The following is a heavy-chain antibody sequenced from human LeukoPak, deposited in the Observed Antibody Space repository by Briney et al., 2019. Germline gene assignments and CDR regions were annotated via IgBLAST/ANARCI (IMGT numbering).Heavy chain of an antibody. CDR2: IIPILGIA. D-gene: IGHD6-13*01. Sequence: ASVKVSCKASGGTLSRYAISCVRESPGQGLEWMGRIIPILGIANYAQKFQGRVTINADKSTSTAYMELSSLRSEDTAVYYCARDSSSWYFSGMDVWGQGSTVTVSS. V-gene: IGHV1-69*04. J-gene: IGHJ6*02. CDR1: GGTLSRYA. CDR3: ARDSSSWYFSGMDV.